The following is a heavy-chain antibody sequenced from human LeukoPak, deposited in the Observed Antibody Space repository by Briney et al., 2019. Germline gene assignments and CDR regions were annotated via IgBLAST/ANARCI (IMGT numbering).Heavy chain of an antibody. J-gene: IGHJ6*04. V-gene: IGHV3-48*03. CDR3: XXLGITMIGGV. CDR1: GFTXXSYE. CDR2: ISSSGSTI. D-gene: IGHD3-10*02. Sequence: XXXSGFTXXSYEMNWVRQAPGKGLEWVSYISSSGSTIYYADSVKGRFTISRDNAKNSLYLQMNSLRAEDTDVYYXXXLGITMIGGVWGKGTTVTISS.